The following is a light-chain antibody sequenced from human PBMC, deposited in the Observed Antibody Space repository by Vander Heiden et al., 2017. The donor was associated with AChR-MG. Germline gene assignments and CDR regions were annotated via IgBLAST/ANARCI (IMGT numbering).Light chain of an antibody. CDR1: QSLLHSDGKTY. V-gene: IGKV2D-29*02. J-gene: IGKJ2*01. CDR3: KQSIQLQV. CDR2: EVS. Sequence: DIVMTQTPLSLSVTPGQPASISCKSSQSLLHSDGKTYLYWYLQKPGQSPQLLIYEVSNRFYGVPDRFSGSGSGTDFTLKISRVEAEDVGVYYCKQSIQLQVFGQGTKLEIK.